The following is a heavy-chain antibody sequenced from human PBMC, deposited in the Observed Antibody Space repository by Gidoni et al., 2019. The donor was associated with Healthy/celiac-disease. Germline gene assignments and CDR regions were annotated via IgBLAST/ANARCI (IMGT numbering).Heavy chain of an antibody. CDR2: IGYDGSNK. J-gene: IGHJ4*02. Sequence: QVQLVVSGGGVVQPGRSLSLSCSASGFTFSSYGMHWVSQAPGKGLEWVAVIGYDGSNKYYADSVKGRFTISRDNSKNTLYLQMNSLRAEDTAVYYCARESTVTTSGLGYWGQGTLVTVSS. CDR1: GFTFSSYG. V-gene: IGHV3-33*01. CDR3: ARESTVTTSGLGY. D-gene: IGHD4-17*01.